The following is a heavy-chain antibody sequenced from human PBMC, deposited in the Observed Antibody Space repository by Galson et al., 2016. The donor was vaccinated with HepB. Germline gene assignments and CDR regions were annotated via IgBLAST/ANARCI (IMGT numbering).Heavy chain of an antibody. CDR3: ARTAYSGRYRGYAFDL. Sequence: SVKVSCKASGYTFTSYDINWVRQATGQGLEWMGWMSPNSGYTGFAQKFQGRVTMTTNTSISTAYMELSSLRSEDTAVYYCARTAYSGRYRGYAFDLWGQGTMVTVSS. D-gene: IGHD1-26*01. J-gene: IGHJ3*01. V-gene: IGHV1-8*01. CDR1: GYTFTSYD. CDR2: MSPNSGYT.